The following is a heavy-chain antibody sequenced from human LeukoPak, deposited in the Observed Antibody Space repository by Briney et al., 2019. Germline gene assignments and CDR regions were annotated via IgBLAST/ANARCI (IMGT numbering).Heavy chain of an antibody. CDR1: GFTFSSYA. Sequence: PGGSLRLSCAASGFTFSSYAMSWVRQAPGKGLEWVSSITSSSSYMYYADSVKGRFTISRDNAKNSLYLQMNTLRAEDTAVYYCARESLATIGVDYWGQGTLVTVSS. CDR2: ITSSSSYM. CDR3: ARESLATIGVDY. D-gene: IGHD5-12*01. J-gene: IGHJ4*02. V-gene: IGHV3-21*01.